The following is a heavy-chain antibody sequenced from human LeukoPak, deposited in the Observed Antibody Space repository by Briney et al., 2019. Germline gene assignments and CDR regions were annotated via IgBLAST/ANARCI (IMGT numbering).Heavy chain of an antibody. CDR1: GYTFTGYY. J-gene: IGHJ4*02. D-gene: IGHD3-10*01. CDR3: ARDSYGSGSYYDAPSFDY. CDR2: INPNSGGT. Sequence: ASVKVSCKASGYTFTGYYIHWVRQAPGQGLEWMGRINPNSGGTNYAQKFQGRVTMTRDTSISTAYMELSRLRSDDTAVYYCARDSYGSGSYYDAPSFDYWGQGTLVTVSS. V-gene: IGHV1-2*06.